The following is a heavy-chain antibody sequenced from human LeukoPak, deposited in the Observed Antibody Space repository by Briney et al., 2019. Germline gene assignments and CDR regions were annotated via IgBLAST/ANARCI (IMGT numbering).Heavy chain of an antibody. V-gene: IGHV1-46*01. Sequence: ASVKVSCKASGYTFTSYYMHWVRQAPGQGLEWMGIINPSGGSTSYAQKFQGRAIMTRDTSTSTVYMELSSLRSEDTAVYYCVRGGSGYYYHFDYWGQGTLVTVSS. D-gene: IGHD3-22*01. CDR1: GYTFTSYY. CDR3: VRGGSGYYYHFDY. CDR2: INPSGGST. J-gene: IGHJ4*02.